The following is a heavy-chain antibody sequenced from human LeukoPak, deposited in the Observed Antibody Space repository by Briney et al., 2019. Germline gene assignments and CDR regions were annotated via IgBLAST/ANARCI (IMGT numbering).Heavy chain of an antibody. J-gene: IGHJ4*02. CDR1: GFTFSSYA. Sequence: GGSLRLSCAASGFTFSSYAMHWVRQAPGKGLEWVAVISYDGSNKYYADSVKGRFTISRDNSKNTLYLQMNSLRAEDTAVYYCATSSGYHYWGQGTLVTVSS. CDR3: ATSSGYHY. V-gene: IGHV3-30*04. D-gene: IGHD3-22*01. CDR2: ISYDGSNK.